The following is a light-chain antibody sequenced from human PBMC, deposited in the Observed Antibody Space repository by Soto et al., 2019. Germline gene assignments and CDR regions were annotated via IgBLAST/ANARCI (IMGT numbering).Light chain of an antibody. CDR1: RNIHNG. V-gene: IGKV1D-12*01. Sequence: DIQMTQSPSSVSASVGDRVTITCRASRNIHNGLAWYQQKPGKAPNLLIYAASSLQGGVPSRFSGSGSGTDFTLSISSLRPEDFATYFCQQVASFPLTFGGGTKVEIE. CDR3: QQVASFPLT. J-gene: IGKJ4*01. CDR2: AAS.